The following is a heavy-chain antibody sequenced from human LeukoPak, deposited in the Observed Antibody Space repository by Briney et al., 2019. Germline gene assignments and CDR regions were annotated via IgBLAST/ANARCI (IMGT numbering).Heavy chain of an antibody. J-gene: IGHJ4*02. CDR2: IYYSGST. D-gene: IGHD3-10*01. V-gene: IGHV4-59*01. CDR3: ARWLDGWKGVYYFDY. Sequence: SETLSLTCTVSGGSISSYYWNGIRQPPGKGLEWVGYIYYSGSTNYNPPLKNRVTISVDTSKNQFSLKLRSVTAADAAVYYCARWLDGWKGVYYFDYWGQGTLVTVSS. CDR1: GGSISSYY.